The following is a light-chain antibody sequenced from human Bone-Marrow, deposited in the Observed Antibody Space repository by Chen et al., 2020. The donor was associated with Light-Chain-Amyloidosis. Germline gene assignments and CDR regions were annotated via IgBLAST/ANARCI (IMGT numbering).Light chain of an antibody. CDR3: QGWDKGSERPG. Sequence: SYVLTQPSSVSVAPGQTATIACGGNNIGSTSVHWYHQTPGQAPLLVVYDDSDQPSGIPERVSGATSGNTATLTISRVGAGDEAEYYCQGWDKGSERPGFGGGTKLTVL. CDR1: NIGSTS. CDR2: DDS. J-gene: IGLJ3*02. V-gene: IGLV3-21*02.